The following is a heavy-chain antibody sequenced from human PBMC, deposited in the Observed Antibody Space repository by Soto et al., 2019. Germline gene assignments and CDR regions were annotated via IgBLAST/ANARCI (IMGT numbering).Heavy chain of an antibody. D-gene: IGHD3-16*01. CDR3: ARCGITFGYYCMDV. CDR1: GYTFTGYY. V-gene: IGHV1-2*04. J-gene: IGHJ6*02. Sequence: GASVKVSCKASGYTFTGYYMHWVRQAPGQGLEWMGWINPNSGGTNYAQKFQGWVTMTRDTSISTAYMELSRLRSDDTAVYYCARCGITFGYYCMDVWGQGTTVTVSS. CDR2: INPNSGGT.